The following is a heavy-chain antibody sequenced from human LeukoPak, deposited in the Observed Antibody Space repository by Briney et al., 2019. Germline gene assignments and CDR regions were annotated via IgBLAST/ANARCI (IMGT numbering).Heavy chain of an antibody. CDR1: GDSISSSSYF. CDR2: IYYSGSI. V-gene: IGHV4-39*01. J-gene: IGHJ4*02. CDR3: ARRPISYFEK. Sequence: PSETLSLTCTVSGDSISSSSYFWGWIRQPPGKGLEWIGSIYYSGSIFYNLSLKGRVTISVDTSKNQFSLKLSSVTAADTAVYYCARRPISYFEKWGQGTLVTVSS.